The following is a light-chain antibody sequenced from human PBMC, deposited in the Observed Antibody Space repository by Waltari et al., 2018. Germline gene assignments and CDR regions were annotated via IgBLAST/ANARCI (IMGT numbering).Light chain of an antibody. CDR2: AAS. CDR3: HKYNSVPFT. CDR1: QGISNY. Sequence: DTQMTQSPSSLSASVGDRVTITCRASQGISNYLAWFQQKPGKVPKLLIYAASTLESWVPSRFSGSGSWTEFTLTISSLQPEDVATYYCHKYNSVPFTFGPGTKVDI. J-gene: IGKJ3*01. V-gene: IGKV1-27*01.